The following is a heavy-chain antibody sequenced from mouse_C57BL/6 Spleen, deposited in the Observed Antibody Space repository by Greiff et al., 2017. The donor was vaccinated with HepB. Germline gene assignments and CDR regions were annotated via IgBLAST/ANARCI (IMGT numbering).Heavy chain of an antibody. Sequence: VQLQQPGAELVRPGSSVKLSCKASGYTFTSYWMHWVKQRPIQGLEWIGNIDPSDSETHYNQKFKDKATLTVDKSSSTAYMQLSSLTSEDSAVYYCARVNDGYRDYWGQGTTLTVSS. CDR1: GYTFTSYW. D-gene: IGHD2-3*01. CDR2: IDPSDSET. V-gene: IGHV1-52*01. J-gene: IGHJ2*01. CDR3: ARVNDGYRDY.